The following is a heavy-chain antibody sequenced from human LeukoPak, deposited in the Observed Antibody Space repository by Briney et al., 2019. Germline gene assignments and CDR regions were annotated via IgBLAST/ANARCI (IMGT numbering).Heavy chain of an antibody. CDR2: IYYSGGT. CDR1: GGSFSTYY. V-gene: IGHV4-59*01. J-gene: IGHJ4*02. Sequence: PSETLSLTCTVSGGSFSTYYWSWIRQPPAKGPEWIGYIYYSGGTNYNPSLKSRVTISVDTSKNQFSLKLSSVTAADTAVYYCARDVGRGYYFDYWGQGTLVTVSS. D-gene: IGHD1-26*01. CDR3: ARDVGRGYYFDY.